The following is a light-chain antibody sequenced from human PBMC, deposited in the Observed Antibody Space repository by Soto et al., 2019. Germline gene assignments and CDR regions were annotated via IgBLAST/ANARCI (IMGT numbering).Light chain of an antibody. J-gene: IGKJ1*01. V-gene: IGKV1-39*01. CDR2: TAS. Sequence: DIQMTQSPSSLSASVGDRVTITCRSSQSIRGYLNWYQQKLGRAPKLLIYTASNLQTGVPSRFSGSGSGTDFALTISSLQPEDFATYYCQQSYGSPQTFGQGTKVEIK. CDR1: QSIRGY. CDR3: QQSYGSPQT.